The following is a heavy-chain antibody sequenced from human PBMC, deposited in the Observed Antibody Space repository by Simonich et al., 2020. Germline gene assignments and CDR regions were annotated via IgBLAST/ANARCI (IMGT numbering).Heavy chain of an antibody. CDR3: ARASRGTWWYYYFDY. Sequence: QVQLVQSGAEVKKPGASVKVSCKASGYTFPSYGISWVRQAPGQGLEWMGWISAYKGNPNYAQKLQGRFTMTTDTSTSTAYMELRSLRSDDTAVYYCARASRGTWWYYYFDYWGQGTLVTVSS. J-gene: IGHJ4*02. CDR1: GYTFPSYG. V-gene: IGHV1-18*01. D-gene: IGHD2-15*01. CDR2: ISAYKGNP.